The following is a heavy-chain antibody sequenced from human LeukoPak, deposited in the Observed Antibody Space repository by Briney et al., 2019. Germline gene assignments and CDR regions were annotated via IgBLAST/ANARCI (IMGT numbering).Heavy chain of an antibody. J-gene: IGHJ5*02. CDR1: GGSISSSSYY. D-gene: IGHD3-3*01. CDR2: IYYSGST. V-gene: IGHV4-39*07. CDR3: ARDLRFLEWLYWFDP. Sequence: SETLSLTCTVSGGSISSSSYYWGWIRQPPGKGLEWIGSIYYSGSTYYNPSLKSRVTISVDTSKNQFSLKLSSVTAADTAVYYCARDLRFLEWLYWFDPWGQGTLVTVSS.